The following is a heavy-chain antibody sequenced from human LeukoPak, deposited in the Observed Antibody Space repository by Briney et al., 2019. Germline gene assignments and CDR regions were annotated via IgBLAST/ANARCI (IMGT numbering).Heavy chain of an antibody. CDR3: ARVPGYDILTGYYILYFDY. CDR1: GGSISSSSYY. D-gene: IGHD3-9*01. Sequence: SETLSHTCTVSGGSISSSSYYWGWIRQPPGKGLEWIGSICYSGSTYYNPSLKSRVTISVDTSKNQFSLKLSSVTAADTAVYYCARVPGYDILTGYYILYFDYWGQGTLVTVSS. J-gene: IGHJ4*02. CDR2: ICYSGST. V-gene: IGHV4-39*07.